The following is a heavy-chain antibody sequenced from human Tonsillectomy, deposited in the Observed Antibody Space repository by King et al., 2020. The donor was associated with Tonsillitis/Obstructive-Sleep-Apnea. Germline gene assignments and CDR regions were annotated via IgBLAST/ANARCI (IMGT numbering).Heavy chain of an antibody. D-gene: IGHD6-19*01. CDR2: IYYSGST. Sequence: QLQESGPGLVKPSETLSLTCTMSGGTISSSRYYWGWIRQPPGKGLEWIGSIYYSGSTYYNPSLKSRVTISVDTSKNQFSLKLSSVTAADTAVYYCAGQPRLDYMDVCGIGTTVTVSS. CDR3: AGQPRLDYMDV. CDR1: GGTISSSRYY. V-gene: IGHV4-39*01. J-gene: IGHJ6*03.